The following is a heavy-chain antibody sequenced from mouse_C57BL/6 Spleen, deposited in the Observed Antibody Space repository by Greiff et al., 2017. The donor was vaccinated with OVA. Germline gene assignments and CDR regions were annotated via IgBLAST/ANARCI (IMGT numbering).Heavy chain of an antibody. Sequence: QVQLQQPGAELVKPGASVKMSCKASGYTFTSYWITWVKQRPGQGLEWIGDIYPGSGSTNYNEKFKSKATLTVDTSSSTAYMQLSSLTSEDSAVYYCARGGYYDYNWYFDVWGTGTTVTVSS. CDR1: GYTFTSYW. CDR3: ARGGYYDYNWYFDV. J-gene: IGHJ1*03. CDR2: IYPGSGST. D-gene: IGHD2-4*01. V-gene: IGHV1-55*01.